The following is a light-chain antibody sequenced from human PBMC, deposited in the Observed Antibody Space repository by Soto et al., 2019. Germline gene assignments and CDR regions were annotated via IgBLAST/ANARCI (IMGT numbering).Light chain of an antibody. CDR2: GAS. V-gene: IGKV3-20*01. CDR3: HQYGSSPWT. Sequence: EIVLTQSPGTLSLSPGERATLSCRASQSGFSFYLAWFQQKPGQAPRLLIYGASTRATGIPDRFSGSGSGTDFTLTISRLEPEDFAVYYCHQYGSSPWTLCQGTKVEIK. J-gene: IGKJ1*01. CDR1: QSGFSFY.